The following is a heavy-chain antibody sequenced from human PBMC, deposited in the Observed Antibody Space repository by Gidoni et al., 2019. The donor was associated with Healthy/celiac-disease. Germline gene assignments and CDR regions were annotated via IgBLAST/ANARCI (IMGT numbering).Heavy chain of an antibody. CDR1: GFTSGSYW. D-gene: IGHD3-22*01. CDR2: INSDGSST. J-gene: IGHJ4*02. Sequence: EVQLVESGGGLVQPGGSLRLSCAASGFTSGSYWMHWGRQAPGKGLVWVSRINSDGSSTSYADSVKGRFTISRDNAKNTLYLQMNSLRAEDTAVYYCARPGYYDSSVMGYFDYWGQGTLVTVSS. V-gene: IGHV3-74*01. CDR3: ARPGYYDSSVMGYFDY.